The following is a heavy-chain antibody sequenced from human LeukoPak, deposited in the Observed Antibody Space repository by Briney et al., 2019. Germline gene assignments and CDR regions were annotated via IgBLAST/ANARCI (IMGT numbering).Heavy chain of an antibody. CDR3: ATTTDSSGWYRGFDP. CDR2: IYPGDSET. CDR1: ANSFTSYW. Sequence: GESLKISCKGSANSFTSYWIGWVRQMPGKGLEWMGIIYPGDSETRYSPSFQGHVTISVDKFISTAYLEWSSLMASDTAMYYCATTTDSSGWYRGFDPWGQGTLVTVSS. V-gene: IGHV5-51*01. J-gene: IGHJ5*02. D-gene: IGHD6-13*01.